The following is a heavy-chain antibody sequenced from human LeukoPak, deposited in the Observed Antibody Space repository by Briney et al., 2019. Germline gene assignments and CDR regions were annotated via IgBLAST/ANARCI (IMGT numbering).Heavy chain of an antibody. CDR2: INPNSGGT. CDR3: ARFTMVRGTDY. Sequence: EASVKVSCKASGYTFTGYYMHWVRQAPGQGLEWMGWINPNSGGTNYAQKIQGRVTMTRDTSISTAYMELSRLRSDDTAVYYCARFTMVRGTDYWGQGTLVTVSS. J-gene: IGHJ4*02. D-gene: IGHD3-10*01. V-gene: IGHV1-2*02. CDR1: GYTFTGYY.